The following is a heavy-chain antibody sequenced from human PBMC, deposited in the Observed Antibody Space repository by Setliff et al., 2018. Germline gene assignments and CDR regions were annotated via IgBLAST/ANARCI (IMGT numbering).Heavy chain of an antibody. Sequence: ASVKVSCKASGYTFTSYGISWVRQAPGQGLEWMGWISAHNGNTDYAQKLQGRVTIITDESTSTAFMQLTSLRTEDTAVYYCAREGVDTRSSTDYRYYMDVWGKGTTVTVSS. V-gene: IGHV1-18*01. CDR3: AREGVDTRSSTDYRYYMDV. CDR2: ISAHNGNT. D-gene: IGHD5-18*01. J-gene: IGHJ6*03. CDR1: GYTFTSYG.